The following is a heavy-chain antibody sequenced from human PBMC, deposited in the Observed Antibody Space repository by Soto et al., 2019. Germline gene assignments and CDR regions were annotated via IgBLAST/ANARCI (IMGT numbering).Heavy chain of an antibody. J-gene: IGHJ2*01. CDR1: GDSINSNDDY. CDR3: ARQIGCGRWYFDL. V-gene: IGHV4-39*01. CDR2: TRYAGST. D-gene: IGHD2-15*01. Sequence: SETLSLTCTVSGDSINSNDDYWGWIRQPPGKELEWIGTTRYAGSTYSNPSLRSRVAISADTSSTQFSLRLNSVTAADTAVYYCARQIGCGRWYFDLWCRGTLVTVSS.